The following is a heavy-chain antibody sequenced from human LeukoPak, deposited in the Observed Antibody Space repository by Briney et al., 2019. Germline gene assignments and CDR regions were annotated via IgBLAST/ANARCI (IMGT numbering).Heavy chain of an antibody. Sequence: GGSLRLSCAASGFTFSSYWMSWVRQAPGKGLDCVANIKEDGSEEYYVDSVKGRFTISRDNAKNSLYLQMNSLRAEDTAVYYCAREGSSSWYVDYWGQGTLVTVSS. CDR2: IKEDGSEE. CDR3: AREGSSSWYVDY. D-gene: IGHD6-13*01. CDR1: GFTFSSYW. J-gene: IGHJ4*02. V-gene: IGHV3-7*03.